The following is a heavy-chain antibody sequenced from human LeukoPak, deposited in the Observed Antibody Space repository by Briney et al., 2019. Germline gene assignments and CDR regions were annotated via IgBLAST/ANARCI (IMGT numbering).Heavy chain of an antibody. CDR1: GFICNSYA. CDR3: ARELLVIEPLYGLDV. J-gene: IGHJ6*01. V-gene: IGHV3-30*04. Sequence: PGGSLRLSCAASGFICNSYAMHWVRQAPGKGLEWVTVISYDGSNKYYADSVKGRFTISRDNSKNTLYLQMNSLRAEDTAVYYCARELLVIEPLYGLDVWGQGTTVTVSS. D-gene: IGHD2/OR15-2a*01. CDR2: ISYDGSNK.